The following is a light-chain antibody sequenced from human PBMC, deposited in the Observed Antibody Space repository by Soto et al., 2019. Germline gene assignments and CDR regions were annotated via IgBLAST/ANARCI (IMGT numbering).Light chain of an antibody. J-gene: IGKJ4*01. CDR2: KAS. V-gene: IGKV1-5*03. CDR1: QSISSW. CDR3: QQYNSYPLT. Sequence: EIQLTQSPSTLSASVGDRVTITCRASQSISSWLTWYQQKLGKAPKLLIHKASILESGVPSRFSGSGSGTEFTLTINSLQPGDFATYYFQQYNSYPLTFGGGTNVEIK.